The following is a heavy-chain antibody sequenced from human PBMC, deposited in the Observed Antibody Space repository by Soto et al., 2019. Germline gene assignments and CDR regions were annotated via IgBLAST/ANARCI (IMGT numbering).Heavy chain of an antibody. V-gene: IGHV4-31*03. CDR2: IYYSGST. D-gene: IGHD3-9*01. CDR1: GGSISSGGYY. Sequence: TSETLSLTCTVSGGSISSGGYYWSWIRQHPGKGLEWIGYIYYSGSTYYNPSLKSRVTISVDTSKNQFSLKLSSVTAADMAVYYCARVPDWLLRSYGMDVWGQGTTVTVSS. CDR3: ARVPDWLLRSYGMDV. J-gene: IGHJ6*02.